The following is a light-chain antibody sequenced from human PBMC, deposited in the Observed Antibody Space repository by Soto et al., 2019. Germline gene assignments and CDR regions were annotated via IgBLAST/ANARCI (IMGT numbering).Light chain of an antibody. J-gene: IGKJ4*01. CDR1: QSVSNY. V-gene: IGKV3-11*01. Sequence: EIVLTQSPATLSLSPGERATLSCRASQSVSNYLAWFQQKPGQAPRLLIYDASNRATGIPARFSGSGSGTAFTLTISSLEPEDFAAYYCQQRSSWPLLTFGGGTKVEI. CDR3: QQRSSWPLLT. CDR2: DAS.